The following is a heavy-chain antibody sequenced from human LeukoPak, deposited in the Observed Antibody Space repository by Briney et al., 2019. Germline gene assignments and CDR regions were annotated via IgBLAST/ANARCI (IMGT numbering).Heavy chain of an antibody. Sequence: SETLSLTCTVSGGSISSYYWSWIRQPPGKGLEWIGYIYYSGSTKYNPSLKSRVTISVDTSKNQFSLKLSSVTAADTAVHYCARLGLGYCSGGSCSNYYGMDVWGQGTTVTVSS. V-gene: IGHV4-59*08. J-gene: IGHJ6*02. CDR3: ARLGLGYCSGGSCSNYYGMDV. CDR1: GGSISSYY. D-gene: IGHD2-15*01. CDR2: IYYSGST.